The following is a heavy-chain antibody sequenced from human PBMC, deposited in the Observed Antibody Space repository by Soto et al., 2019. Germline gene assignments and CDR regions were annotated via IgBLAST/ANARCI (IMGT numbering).Heavy chain of an antibody. Sequence: SETLSPTFIVSGGFISSSRCFWGRDRQPPGKGLEWIGSIYNSGSTYYNVSLKSRVTISVDTSKNQFSLKLSSVTAADTAVYYCARVGRIAVAIFDYWGQGTLVTVSS. D-gene: IGHD6-19*01. CDR3: ARVGRIAVAIFDY. V-gene: IGHV4-39*07. CDR2: IYNSGST. CDR1: GGFISSSRCF. J-gene: IGHJ4*02.